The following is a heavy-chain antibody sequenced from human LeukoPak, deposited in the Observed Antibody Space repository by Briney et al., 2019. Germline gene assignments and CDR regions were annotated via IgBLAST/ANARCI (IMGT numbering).Heavy chain of an antibody. J-gene: IGHJ6*03. CDR3: AREARYCTNGVCYNYYYYMDV. D-gene: IGHD2-8*01. CDR2: INWNGGST. Sequence: GGSLRLSCAASGFTFSSYGMSWVRQAPGKGLEWVSGINWNGGSTGYADSVKGRFTISRDNAKNSLYLQMNSLRAEDTALYYCAREARYCTNGVCYNYYYYMDVWGKGTTVTVSS. CDR1: GFTFSSYG. V-gene: IGHV3-20*04.